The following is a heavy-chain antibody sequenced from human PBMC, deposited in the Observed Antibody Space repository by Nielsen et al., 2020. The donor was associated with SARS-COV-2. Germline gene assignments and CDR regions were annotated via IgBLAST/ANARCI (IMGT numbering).Heavy chain of an antibody. CDR1: GDSISSDGYY. V-gene: IGHV4-31*03. D-gene: IGHD1-26*01. CDR2: IFYSGST. Sequence: SETLSLTCTVSGDSISSDGYYWSWIRQHPGKGLEWIGYIFYSGSTFYSPSLKSRVIISIDTSKKQFSLRLSSVTVADTAVYYCARLTVGATTPVLAFDSWGQGTLVTVSS. CDR3: ARLTVGATTPVLAFDS. J-gene: IGHJ4*02.